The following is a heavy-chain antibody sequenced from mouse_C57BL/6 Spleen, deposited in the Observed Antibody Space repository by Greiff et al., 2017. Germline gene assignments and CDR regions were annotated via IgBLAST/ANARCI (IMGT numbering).Heavy chain of an antibody. J-gene: IGHJ4*01. CDR3: ARGRLGYAMDY. Sequence: VQLQQPGAELVMPGASVKLSCKASGYTFTSYWMHWVKQRPGQGLEWIGEIDPSDSYTNYNQKFKGKSTLTVDKSSSTAYMQLSSLTSEDSAVYYCARGRLGYAMDYWGQGTSVTVSS. D-gene: IGHD2-4*01. CDR2: IDPSDSYT. CDR1: GYTFTSYW. V-gene: IGHV1-69*01.